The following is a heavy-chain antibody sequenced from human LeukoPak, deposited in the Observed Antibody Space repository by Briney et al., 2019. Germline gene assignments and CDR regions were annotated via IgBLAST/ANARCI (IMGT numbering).Heavy chain of an antibody. CDR1: GGTFSSYA. CDR2: TIPIFGTA. D-gene: IGHD6-13*01. V-gene: IGHV1-69*13. Sequence: SVTVSCTASGGTFSSYAISWVRQAPGQGLEWMGGTIPIFGTANYAQKFQGRVTITADESTSTAYMELSSLRSEDTAVYYCAGDPGIAAAGTWVWFDPWGQGTLVTVSS. J-gene: IGHJ5*02. CDR3: AGDPGIAAAGTWVWFDP.